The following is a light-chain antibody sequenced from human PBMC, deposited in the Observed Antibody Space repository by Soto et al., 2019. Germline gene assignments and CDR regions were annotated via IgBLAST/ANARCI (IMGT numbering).Light chain of an antibody. V-gene: IGKV3-20*01. J-gene: IGKJ5*01. CDR1: QSVSSDF. CDR3: QQYSTSPT. Sequence: EVVLTQSPGTLSLSPGESATLSCRASQSVSSDFLAWYQQKPGQAPRLLIFGASSRATCIPDRFSGSGSGTDFTLTISRLEPEDFAVYYCQQYSTSPTFGEGTRLEIK. CDR2: GAS.